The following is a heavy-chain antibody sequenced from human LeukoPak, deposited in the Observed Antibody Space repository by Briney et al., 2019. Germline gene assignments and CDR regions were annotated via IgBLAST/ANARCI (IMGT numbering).Heavy chain of an antibody. Sequence: SETLSLTCTVSGGSFSSSSYSWGWIRQPPGKGLEWIGSIYYSGNTYYNPSLKSRVTISVDTSKNQFSLKLSSVTAADTAVYYCARSDCSSTSCYAFDIWGQGTMVTVS. CDR2: IYYSGNT. J-gene: IGHJ3*02. CDR3: ARSDCSSTSCYAFDI. V-gene: IGHV4-39*01. CDR1: GGSFSSSSYS. D-gene: IGHD2-2*01.